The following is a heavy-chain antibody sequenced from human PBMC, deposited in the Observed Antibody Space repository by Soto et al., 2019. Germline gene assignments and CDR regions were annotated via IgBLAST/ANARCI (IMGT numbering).Heavy chain of an antibody. V-gene: IGHV3-74*03. CDR2: INSDGSHT. CDR1: GFTFSSYW. Sequence: GGSLRLSCAASGFTFSSYWMHWVRQTPEKGLVWVSHINSDGSHTTYADSVKGRFTISRDNAKNTLYLQMNSLRAEDTAVYYCARDRRRLLWFGDFSATDAFDFWGQGTMVTVSS. J-gene: IGHJ3*01. D-gene: IGHD3-10*01. CDR3: ARDRRRLLWFGDFSATDAFDF.